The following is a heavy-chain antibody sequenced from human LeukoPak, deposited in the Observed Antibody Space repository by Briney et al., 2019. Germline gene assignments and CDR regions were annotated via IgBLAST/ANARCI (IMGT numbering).Heavy chain of an antibody. J-gene: IGHJ6*03. CDR1: GFTFSGSA. Sequence: GGSLRLSCAASGFTFSGSAMHWVRQASGKGLEWVGRIRSKANSYATAYAASVKCRFTISRDDSKNTAYLQMNSLKTEDTAVYYCTRAVVAATSLYYYYYYYMDVWGKGTTVTVSS. CDR2: IRSKANSYAT. V-gene: IGHV3-73*01. D-gene: IGHD2-15*01. CDR3: TRAVVAATSLYYYYYYYMDV.